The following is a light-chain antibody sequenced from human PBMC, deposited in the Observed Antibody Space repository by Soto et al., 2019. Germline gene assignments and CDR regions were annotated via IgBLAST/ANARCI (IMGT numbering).Light chain of an antibody. CDR3: QQYNNWPPIT. Sequence: EIVMTQSPATLSVSLGERATLSCRASQSVTSNLAWYQQKPGQAPRLLIYDASTRATGIPARFSGSGSGTEFTLNIRSLQSEDFAIYSCQQYNNWPPITLGQGTRLEIK. J-gene: IGKJ5*01. CDR2: DAS. CDR1: QSVTSN. V-gene: IGKV3-15*01.